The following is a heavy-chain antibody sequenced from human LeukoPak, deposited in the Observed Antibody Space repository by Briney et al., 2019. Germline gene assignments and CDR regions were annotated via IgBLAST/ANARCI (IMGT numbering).Heavy chain of an antibody. CDR1: GFTFSSYS. D-gene: IGHD3-22*01. Sequence: PGGSLRLSCAASGFTFSSYSMNWVRQAPGKGLEWVSSISSSSGYIYYADSVKGRFTISRDNAKNSLFLQMNSLRAEDTAVYYCASKRGGYYPFDYWGQGTLVTVSS. CDR2: ISSSSGYI. J-gene: IGHJ4*02. V-gene: IGHV3-21*01. CDR3: ASKRGGYYPFDY.